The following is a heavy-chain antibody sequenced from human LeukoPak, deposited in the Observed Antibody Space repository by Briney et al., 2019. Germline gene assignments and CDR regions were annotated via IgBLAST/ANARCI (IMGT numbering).Heavy chain of an antibody. CDR1: GFTFSGSA. J-gene: IGHJ4*02. CDR3: SQPHYSSSCYFYAPHDY. Sequence: GGSLRLSCAASGFTFSGSAMHWVRQASGKGLEGVGRIRSKANSYATAYAASVKGRFTISRDDSKNTASLQMNSLKTEHTAVYYCSQPHYSSSCYFYAPHDYWGQGTLVTVSS. D-gene: IGHD3-22*01. CDR2: IRSKANSYAT. V-gene: IGHV3-73*01.